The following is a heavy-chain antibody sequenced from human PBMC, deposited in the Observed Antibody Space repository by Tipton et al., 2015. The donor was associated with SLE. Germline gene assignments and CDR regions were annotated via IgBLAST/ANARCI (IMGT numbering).Heavy chain of an antibody. CDR3: ARGWENTVMVDFEY. D-gene: IGHD5-18*01. Sequence: RLSCAASGFTFSSYWMHWVRHAPGKGLVWVSRINSDGSSTTYGDSVKGRFTISRDNARNTLYLQMNSLRVEDTAVYYCARGWENTVMVDFEYWGQGTLVTVSS. CDR1: GFTFSSYW. J-gene: IGHJ4*02. CDR2: INSDGSST. V-gene: IGHV3-74*03.